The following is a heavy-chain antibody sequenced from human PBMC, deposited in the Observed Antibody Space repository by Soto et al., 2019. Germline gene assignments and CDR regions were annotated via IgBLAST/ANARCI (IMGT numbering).Heavy chain of an antibody. CDR3: ARTGNGSGYYTFYGMDV. D-gene: IGHD3-3*01. J-gene: IGHJ6*02. CDR2: IYYSGST. Sequence: SETLSLTCTVSGGSISSGGYYWSWIRQHPGKGLEWIGYIYYSGSTYYNPSLKSRVTISVDTSKNQFSLKLSSVTAADTAVYYCARTGNGSGYYTFYGMDVWGQGTTVTVSS. V-gene: IGHV4-31*03. CDR1: GGSISSGGYY.